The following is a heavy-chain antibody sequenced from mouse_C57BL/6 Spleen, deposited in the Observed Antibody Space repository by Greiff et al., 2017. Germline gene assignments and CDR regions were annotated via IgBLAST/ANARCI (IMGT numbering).Heavy chain of an antibody. CDR1: GYTFTSYT. CDR3: ARDYYGSSGNFDV. J-gene: IGHJ1*03. Sequence: VQLVESGAELARPGASVKMSCKASGYTFTSYTMHWVKQRPGQGLEWIGYINPSSGYTKYNQKFKDKATLTADKSSSTAYMQLSSLTSEDSAVYYCARDYYGSSGNFDVWGTGTTVTVSS. CDR2: INPSSGYT. D-gene: IGHD1-1*01. V-gene: IGHV1-4*01.